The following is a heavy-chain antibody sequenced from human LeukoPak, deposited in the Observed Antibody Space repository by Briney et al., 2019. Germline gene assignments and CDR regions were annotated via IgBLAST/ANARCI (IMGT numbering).Heavy chain of an antibody. D-gene: IGHD7-27*01. Sequence: PGGSLRLSCSPSRFTFSEYYMSSIRQTPGKGLEWVSYISSSGSTIYYADSVKGRFTISRDNAKNSLYLQMNSLRAEDTAVYYCARAKSWGHDAFDIWGQGKMVTVSS. CDR1: RFTFSEYY. V-gene: IGHV3-11*01. CDR2: ISSSGSTI. CDR3: ARAKSWGHDAFDI. J-gene: IGHJ3*02.